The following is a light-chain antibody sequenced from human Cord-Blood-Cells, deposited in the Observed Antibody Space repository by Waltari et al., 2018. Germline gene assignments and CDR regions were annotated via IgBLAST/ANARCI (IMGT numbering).Light chain of an antibody. CDR1: SSDVGGYNY. CDR2: EVS. V-gene: IGLV2-8*01. CDR3: SSYAGSNNLV. J-gene: IGLJ2*01. Sequence: QSALTQPPSASGSPGQSATISCTGTSSDVGGYNYLSWYQQHPGKAPKLMIYEVSKRPSGVPDRFSGSKSGNTASLTVSGLQAEDEADYYCSSYAGSNNLVFGGGTKLTVL.